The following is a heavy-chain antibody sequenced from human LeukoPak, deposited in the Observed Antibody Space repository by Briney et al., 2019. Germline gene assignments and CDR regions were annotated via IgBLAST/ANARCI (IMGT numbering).Heavy chain of an antibody. CDR2: ISSSSSYI. D-gene: IGHD2-15*01. CDR1: GFTFSSYS. Sequence: PGGSLRLSCAASGFTFSSYSMNWVRQAPGKGLEWVSSISSSSSYIYYADSVKGRFTISRDNAKNSLYLQMNSLRAEDTAVYYCTSNYCSGGSCYLYWGQGTLVTVAS. V-gene: IGHV3-21*01. J-gene: IGHJ4*02. CDR3: TSNYCSGGSCYLY.